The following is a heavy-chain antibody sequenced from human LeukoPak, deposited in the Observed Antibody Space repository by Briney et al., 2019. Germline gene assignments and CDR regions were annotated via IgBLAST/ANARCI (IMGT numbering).Heavy chain of an antibody. V-gene: IGHV4-59*12. D-gene: IGHD1-7*01. J-gene: IGHJ4*02. CDR1: GGSISSFY. CDR3: ARVELNGPFDY. Sequence: SETLSLTCTVSGGSISSFYWSWIRQPPGKGLEWIGYFYYSGSTNYNPSLKSRVTMSVDTSKNQFSLKLSSVTAADTAVYYCARVELNGPFDYWGQGTLVTVSS. CDR2: FYYSGST.